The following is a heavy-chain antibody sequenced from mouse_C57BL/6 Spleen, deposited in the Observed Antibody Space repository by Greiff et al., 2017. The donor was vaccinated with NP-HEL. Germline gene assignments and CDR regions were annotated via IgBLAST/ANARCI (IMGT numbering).Heavy chain of an antibody. Sequence: QVHVKQPGAELVKPGASVKLSCKASGYTFTSYWMQWVKQRPGQGLEWIGEIDPSDSYTNYNQKFKGKATLTVDTSSSTAYMQLSSLTSEDSAVYYCARSAGLRSPYWYFDVWGTGTTVTVSS. CDR3: ARSAGLRSPYWYFDV. J-gene: IGHJ1*03. V-gene: IGHV1-50*01. CDR2: IDPSDSYT. D-gene: IGHD1-1*01. CDR1: GYTFTSYW.